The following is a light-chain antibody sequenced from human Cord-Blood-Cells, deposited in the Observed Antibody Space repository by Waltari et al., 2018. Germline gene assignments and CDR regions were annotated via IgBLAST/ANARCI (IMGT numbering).Light chain of an antibody. V-gene: IGLV7-46*01. Sequence: QAVVTQEPSLTVSPGGTVTLTCGSSTGAVTSGNYPYWFQQKPGPAPRTLIYDTSNKHSWTPARFSGSLLGGKAALTLSGAQPEDEAEYYCLLSYSGARVFGGGTKLTVL. CDR3: LLSYSGARV. J-gene: IGLJ3*02. CDR2: DTS. CDR1: TGAVTSGNY.